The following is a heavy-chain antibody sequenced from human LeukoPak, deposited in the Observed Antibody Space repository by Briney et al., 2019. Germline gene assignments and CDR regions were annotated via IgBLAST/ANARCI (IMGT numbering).Heavy chain of an antibody. Sequence: ASVKVSCKASGYTFTSYYMHWVRQAPGQGLEWMGIINPSGGSTSYAQKFQGRVTMTEDTSTDTAYMELSSLRSEDTAVYYCATDLTRSGSYESWGQGTLVTVSS. D-gene: IGHD3-10*01. CDR2: INPSGGST. CDR3: ATDLTRSGSYES. V-gene: IGHV1-46*01. J-gene: IGHJ4*02. CDR1: GYTFTSYY.